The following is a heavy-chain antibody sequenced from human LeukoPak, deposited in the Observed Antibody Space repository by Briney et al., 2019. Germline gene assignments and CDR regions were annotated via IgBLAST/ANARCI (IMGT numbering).Heavy chain of an antibody. V-gene: IGHV1-69*06. CDR3: ARDNEVYDILTGRGAFDI. CDR2: IIPIFGTA. J-gene: IGHJ3*02. CDR1: GGTFSSYA. Sequence: GASVKVSCKASGGTFSSYAISWVRQAPGQGLEWMGGIIPIFGTANYAQKFQGRVTITAGKSTSTAYMELSSLRSEDTAVYYCARDNEVYDILTGRGAFDIWGQGTMVTVSS. D-gene: IGHD3-9*01.